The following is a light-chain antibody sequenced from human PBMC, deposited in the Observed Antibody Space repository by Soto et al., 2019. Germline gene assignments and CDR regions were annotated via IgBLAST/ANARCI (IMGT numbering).Light chain of an antibody. CDR3: LCYDGRLSGWV. Sequence: QSVLTQPPSVSGAPGQRVTSSCTGCSSNIGAAYDVRWYQQLPGPAPKLLIYGNSNRPSWVPDRFSGPKSATSPSLASTGLRAQDEADYFFLCYDGRLSGWVFGGGTHLTVL. CDR1: SSNIGAAYD. V-gene: IGLV1-40*01. CDR2: GNS. J-gene: IGLJ3*02.